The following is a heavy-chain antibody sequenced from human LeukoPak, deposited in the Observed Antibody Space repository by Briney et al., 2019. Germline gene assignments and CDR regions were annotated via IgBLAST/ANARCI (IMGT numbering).Heavy chain of an antibody. D-gene: IGHD3-22*01. CDR3: ARWGYFDSSTYFVVEY. Sequence: SETLSLTCAVSGGSISRYYWNWIRQPPGERLEWIGWIHYSGSTAYNPSLESRVTMSEDTSKNHISLKMTSVTAADTATYYCARWGYFDSSTYFVVEYWGQGVLVTVSS. CDR2: IHYSGST. V-gene: IGHV4-59*01. CDR1: GGSISRYY. J-gene: IGHJ4*02.